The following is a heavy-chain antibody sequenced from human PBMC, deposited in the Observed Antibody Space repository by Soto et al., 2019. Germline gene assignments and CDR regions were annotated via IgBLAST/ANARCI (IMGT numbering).Heavy chain of an antibody. D-gene: IGHD3-10*01. J-gene: IGHJ6*02. CDR3: ARGDRGGSGSPASYYYSGLDV. CDR2: VSAGGDMT. CDR1: GFTFNSYA. Sequence: DVHVLESGGDLVQPGGSLRLSCAASGFTFNSYAMSWVRQAPGKGLEWVSNVSAGGDMTYYSDSVKGRFTISRDNSNNALFLQMNSLRIEDTALYYCARGDRGGSGSPASYYYSGLDVWGQGTTVTVS. V-gene: IGHV3-23*01.